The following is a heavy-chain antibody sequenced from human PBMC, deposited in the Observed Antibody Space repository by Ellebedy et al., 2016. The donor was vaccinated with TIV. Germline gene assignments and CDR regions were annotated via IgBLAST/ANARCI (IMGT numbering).Heavy chain of an antibody. CDR1: GDSISSGDFY. CDR2: IDYSGAT. D-gene: IGHD3-22*01. CDR3: AREDSRHWMDYYGLDV. J-gene: IGHJ6*02. V-gene: IGHV4-30-4*08. Sequence: SETLSLTXTVSGDSISSGDFYWSWIRQHPGKGLEWIGHIDYSGATYYKPSLKSRLTMSVDTSKNQFSLTLTSVSATDTAVYYCAREDSRHWMDYYGLDVWGQGTTVTVSS.